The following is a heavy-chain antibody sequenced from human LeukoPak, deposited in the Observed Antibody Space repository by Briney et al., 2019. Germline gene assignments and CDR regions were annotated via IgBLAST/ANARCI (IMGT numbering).Heavy chain of an antibody. V-gene: IGHV1-69*06. Sequence: SVKVSCKASGGTLSSYAISWVRQAPGQGLEWMGGIIPIFGTANYAQKFQGRVTITADKSTSTAYMELSSLRSEDTAVYYCARSRVVTAYDAFDIWGQGTMVTVSS. CDR3: ARSRVVTAYDAFDI. D-gene: IGHD2-21*02. CDR2: IIPIFGTA. J-gene: IGHJ3*02. CDR1: GGTLSSYA.